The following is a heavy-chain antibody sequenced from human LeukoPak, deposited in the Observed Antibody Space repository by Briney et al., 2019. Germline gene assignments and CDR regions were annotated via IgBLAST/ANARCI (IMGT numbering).Heavy chain of an antibody. CDR3: ARDLGDYFWFDP. CDR2: ISTYHGNT. V-gene: IGHV1-18*01. Sequence: ASVKVSCKASGYTFTSYGISWVRQAPGHGLEWMGWISTYHGNTHYAQKFQGRVTMATDTSTSTAYMELRSLRSDDTAVYYCARDLGDYFWFDPWGQGTLVTVSS. J-gene: IGHJ5*02. D-gene: IGHD4-17*01. CDR1: GYTFTSYG.